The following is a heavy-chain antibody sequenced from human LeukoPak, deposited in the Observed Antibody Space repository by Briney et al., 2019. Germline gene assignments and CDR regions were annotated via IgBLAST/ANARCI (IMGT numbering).Heavy chain of an antibody. CDR1: GFNVSSNY. D-gene: IGHD3-22*01. CDR3: ARMLISSGYYVDC. Sequence: PGGSLRLSCAASGFNVSSNYMSWVRQAPGKGLEWVSVIYSGGTTYYADSVKGRFTISRDDSRNTLYLQMNSLGAEDTAVYYCARMLISSGYYVDCWGQGTLVTVSS. J-gene: IGHJ4*02. V-gene: IGHV3-53*01. CDR2: IYSGGTT.